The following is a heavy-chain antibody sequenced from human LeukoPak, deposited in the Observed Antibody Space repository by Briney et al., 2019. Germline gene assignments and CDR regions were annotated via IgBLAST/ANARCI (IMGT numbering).Heavy chain of an antibody. CDR1: GYTFTGYY. Sequence: GASVKVSCKASGYTFTGYYMHWVRQAPGQGLEWMGWINPNSGGTNYAQKFQGRVTMTRDTSISTAYMELSRLRSDDTAVYYCATSYCSSTSCYVNYWGQGTLVTVSS. CDR2: INPNSGGT. CDR3: ATSYCSSTSCYVNY. V-gene: IGHV1-2*02. D-gene: IGHD2-2*01. J-gene: IGHJ4*02.